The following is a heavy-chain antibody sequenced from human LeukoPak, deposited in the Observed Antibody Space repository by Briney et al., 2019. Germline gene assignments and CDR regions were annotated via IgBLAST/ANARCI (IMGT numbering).Heavy chain of an antibody. Sequence: GGSLRLSCAASGFTFSSYGMPWVRQAPGKGLEWVAVISYDGSNKYYADSVKGRFTISRDNSKNTLYLHMNSLRAEDTAVYYCAKEEGKGSGWYSALYYFDYWGQGTLVTVSS. CDR3: AKEEGKGSGWYSALYYFDY. CDR1: GFTFSSYG. CDR2: ISYDGSNK. D-gene: IGHD6-19*01. V-gene: IGHV3-30*18. J-gene: IGHJ4*02.